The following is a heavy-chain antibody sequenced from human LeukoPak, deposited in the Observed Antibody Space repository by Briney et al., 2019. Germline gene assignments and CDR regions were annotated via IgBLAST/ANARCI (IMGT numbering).Heavy chain of an antibody. Sequence: PSETLSLTCSVSGDSISRKSVFWGWVRQPPGKGLEWIGYIYYTGSAYYNPSLKSRVTISVDTSKDQFSLKLNSVTAADTAVYYCARIEAVTRGYNHAYYFDYWGQGTLVTVSS. D-gene: IGHD5-18*01. CDR3: ARIEAVTRGYNHAYYFDY. J-gene: IGHJ4*02. V-gene: IGHV4-30-4*08. CDR2: IYYTGSA. CDR1: GDSISRKSVF.